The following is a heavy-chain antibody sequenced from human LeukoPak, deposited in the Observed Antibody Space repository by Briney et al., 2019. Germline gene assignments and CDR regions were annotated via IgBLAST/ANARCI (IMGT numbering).Heavy chain of an antibody. V-gene: IGHV4-59*01. D-gene: IGHD3-22*01. Sequence: PSETLSLTCTVSGDSISSSYWSWIRQPPGKRLEWVGYVHYTGKTNYNPSLNNRATISVDISKNQFSLTLTPVTVADTAMYYCARGYYDRSGSSNPFDSWGQGTLVTVSA. CDR2: VHYTGKT. CDR1: GDSISSSY. J-gene: IGHJ4*02. CDR3: ARGYYDRSGSSNPFDS.